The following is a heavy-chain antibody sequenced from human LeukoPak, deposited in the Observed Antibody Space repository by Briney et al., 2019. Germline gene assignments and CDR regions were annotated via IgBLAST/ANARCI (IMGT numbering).Heavy chain of an antibody. J-gene: IGHJ4*02. Sequence: PGGSLRLSCAASGFTFRSYAMSWVRQAPGKGLEWVSSISSSSSSIYYADSVKGRFTISRDNAKNSLYLQMNSLRAEDTAVYYCARGPLPDYWGQGTLVTVSS. CDR1: GFTFRSYA. CDR2: ISSSSSSI. CDR3: ARGPLPDY. V-gene: IGHV3-21*01.